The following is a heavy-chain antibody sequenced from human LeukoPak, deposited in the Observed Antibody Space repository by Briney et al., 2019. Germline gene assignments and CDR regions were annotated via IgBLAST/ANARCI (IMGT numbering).Heavy chain of an antibody. Sequence: GGSLRLSCAASGFTFDDYAMHWVRQAPGKGLEWVSGISWNSGSIGYADSVKGRFTISRDNAKNSLYLQMNSLRAKDTAVYYCAKTLTSQFYDAFDIWGQGTMVTVSS. D-gene: IGHD2-21*02. CDR1: GFTFDDYA. V-gene: IGHV3-9*01. J-gene: IGHJ3*02. CDR2: ISWNSGSI. CDR3: AKTLTSQFYDAFDI.